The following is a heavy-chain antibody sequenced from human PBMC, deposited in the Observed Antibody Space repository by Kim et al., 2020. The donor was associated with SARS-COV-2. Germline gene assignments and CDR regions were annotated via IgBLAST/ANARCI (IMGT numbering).Heavy chain of an antibody. D-gene: IGHD6-13*01. Sequence: GGSLRLSCTASGFTFGDYAMSWFRQAPGKGLEWVGFIRSKAYGGTTEYAASVKGRFTISRDDSKSIAYLQMNSLKTEDTAVYYCTRDLYSSSWTNYYYYYGMDVWGQGTTVTVSS. CDR2: IRSKAYGGTT. J-gene: IGHJ6*02. V-gene: IGHV3-49*03. CDR1: GFTFGDYA. CDR3: TRDLYSSSWTNYYYYYGMDV.